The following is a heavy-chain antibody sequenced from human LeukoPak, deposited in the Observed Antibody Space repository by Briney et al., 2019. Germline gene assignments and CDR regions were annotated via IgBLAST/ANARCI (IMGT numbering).Heavy chain of an antibody. J-gene: IGHJ4*02. D-gene: IGHD1-26*01. CDR2: ISSSGSTI. CDR1: GFTFSSYS. Sequence: PGGSLRLSCAASGFTFSSYSMNWVRQAPGKGLEWVSYISSSGSTIYYADSVKGRFTISRDNAKNSLYLQMNSLRAEDTAVYYCAKDIRGIVGAPGDYWGQGTLVTVSS. V-gene: IGHV3-48*01. CDR3: AKDIRGIVGAPGDY.